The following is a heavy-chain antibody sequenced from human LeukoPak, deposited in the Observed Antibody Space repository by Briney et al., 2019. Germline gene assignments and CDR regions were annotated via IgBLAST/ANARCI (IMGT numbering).Heavy chain of an antibody. D-gene: IGHD4-17*01. CDR1: GFTFTSSA. J-gene: IGHJ6*02. Sequence: ASVKVSCKASGFTFTSSAMQWARQARGQRLEWIGWIVVGSGNTTYAQKFQERVTITRDMSTSTAYMELSSLRSEDTAVYYCAAETTVYFGLHYGMDVWGQGTTVTVSS. V-gene: IGHV1-58*02. CDR3: AAETTVYFGLHYGMDV. CDR2: IVVGSGNT.